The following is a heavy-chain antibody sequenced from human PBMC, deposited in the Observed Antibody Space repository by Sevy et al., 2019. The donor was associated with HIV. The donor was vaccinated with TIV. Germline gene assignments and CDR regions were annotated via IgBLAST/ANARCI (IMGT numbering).Heavy chain of an antibody. CDR1: GFTFSGSA. D-gene: IGHD3-16*01. CDR2: ISHDGTYK. Sequence: GGSLRLSCSASGFTFSGSALHWVRQAPGKGLEWVAVISHDGTYKYYADPVKGRFTISRDNPKNTMYLQMSSLRKEDTAVYYCARGPIQLGAFDVWGQGTKVTVSS. CDR3: ARGPIQLGAFDV. J-gene: IGHJ3*01. V-gene: IGHV3-30*04.